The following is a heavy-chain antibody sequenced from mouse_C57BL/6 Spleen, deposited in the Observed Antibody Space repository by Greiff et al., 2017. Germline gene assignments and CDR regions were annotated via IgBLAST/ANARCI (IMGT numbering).Heavy chain of an antibody. V-gene: IGHV5-17*01. D-gene: IGHD2-5*01. J-gene: IGHJ4*01. Sequence: EVKLVESGGGLVKPGGSLNLSCAVSGFTFSDYGMHWVSQAPEKGLEWVAYMSSGSSTIYYADTVKGRFTISRDNAKNTLFLQRTSPRSEDTVMYYCARNPYYNNYDAMDYWGQGTAGTVSS. CDR2: MSSGSSTI. CDR3: ARNPYYNNYDAMDY. CDR1: GFTFSDYG.